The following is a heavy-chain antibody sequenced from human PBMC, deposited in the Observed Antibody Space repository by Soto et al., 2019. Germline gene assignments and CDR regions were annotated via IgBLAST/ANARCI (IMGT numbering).Heavy chain of an antibody. CDR1: GYTFIRYG. Sequence: ASVKVSCKASGYTFIRYGITWVRQAPGQGLEWVGWISPYNDYTEYTQKFHGRVTMTTDTSSRTVTMALRGLRSDDTAVYYCARRYGDNDSYYYYYGMDVWGQGTTVTVSS. CDR3: ARRYGDNDSYYYYYGMDV. V-gene: IGHV1-18*01. J-gene: IGHJ6*02. CDR2: ISPYNDYT. D-gene: IGHD4-17*01.